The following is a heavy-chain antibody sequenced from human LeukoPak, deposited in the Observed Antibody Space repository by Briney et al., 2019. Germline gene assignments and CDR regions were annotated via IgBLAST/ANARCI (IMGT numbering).Heavy chain of an antibody. J-gene: IGHJ4*02. CDR1: GFTFSNYA. V-gene: IGHV3-23*01. CDR3: ARLGRKTTVVPPDFDC. CDR2: ISGSGGGT. D-gene: IGHD4-23*01. Sequence: PGGALRLSCAASGFTFSNYAMSWARQAPGKGVEWVSGISGSGGGTYYADSVKGGFPTSRDNSKNTLYLQMNSLRAEDTAVYYCARLGRKTTVVPPDFDCWGQGTLVTVSS.